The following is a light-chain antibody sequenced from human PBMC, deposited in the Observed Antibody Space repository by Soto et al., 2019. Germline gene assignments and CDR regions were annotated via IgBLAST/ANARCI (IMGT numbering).Light chain of an antibody. CDR3: QSYDSSLSGWV. V-gene: IGLV1-40*01. J-gene: IGLJ3*02. Sequence: QPVLTQPPSVSGAPGQRVTISCTGSSSNIGAGFDVHWYLQLPGTAPKLLIYANSNRPSGVPDRFSGSKSGTSASLAITGLQAADEADYYCQSYDSSLSGWVFGGGTKLTVL. CDR2: ANS. CDR1: SSNIGAGFD.